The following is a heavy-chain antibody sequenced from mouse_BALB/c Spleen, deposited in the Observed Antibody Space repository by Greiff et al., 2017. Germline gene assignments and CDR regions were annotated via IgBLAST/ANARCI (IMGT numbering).Heavy chain of an antibody. CDR3: AKEDRLRRAMDY. CDR1: GFTFSSFG. D-gene: IGHD2-4*01. CDR2: ISSGSSTI. J-gene: IGHJ4*01. Sequence: EVKLMESGGGLVQPGGSRKLSCAASGFTFSSFGMHWVRQAPEKGLEWVAYISSGSSTIYYADTVKGRFTISRDNPKNTLFLQMTSLRSEDTAMYYCAKEDRLRRAMDYWGQGTSVTVSS. V-gene: IGHV5-17*02.